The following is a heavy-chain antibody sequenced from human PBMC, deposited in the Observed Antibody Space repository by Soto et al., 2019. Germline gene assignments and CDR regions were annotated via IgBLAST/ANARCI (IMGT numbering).Heavy chain of an antibody. J-gene: IGHJ6*02. Sequence: PGGSLRLSCTASGFTFSSNGMHWVRQAPGKGLEWVAVIWSDGSNKYYAGSVKGRFTIFRDNSKSTLYLQMNGLRAEDTAVYYCARDGSNKPGFYYGMDVWGQGTTVTVSS. CDR2: IWSDGSNK. CDR1: GFTFSSNG. D-gene: IGHD6-13*01. V-gene: IGHV3-33*01. CDR3: ARDGSNKPGFYYGMDV.